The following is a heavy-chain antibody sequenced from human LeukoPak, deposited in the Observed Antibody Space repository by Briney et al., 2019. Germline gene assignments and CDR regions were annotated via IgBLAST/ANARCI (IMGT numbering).Heavy chain of an antibody. J-gene: IGHJ4*02. D-gene: IGHD5-24*01. CDR3: AREDGYNAPFDY. V-gene: IGHV3-53*01. Sequence: SVKGRFTISRDNSKNMLYLQMNSPRAEDTAVYYCAREDGYNAPFDYWGQGTLVTVSS.